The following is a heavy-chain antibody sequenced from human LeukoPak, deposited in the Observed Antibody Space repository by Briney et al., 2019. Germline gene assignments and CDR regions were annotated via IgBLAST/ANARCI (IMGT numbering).Heavy chain of an antibody. D-gene: IGHD4-23*01. CDR3: ARNSRVASTSGLNY. CDR1: GGTFSSYP. Sequence: GASVKVSCKASGGTFSSYPFTWVRQAPGQGLEWMGEITPIFGAANYAQTFQGRVTITADESTSTVSMELSSLRSDDTAFYYCARNSRVASTSGLNYWGQGTLVTVSS. CDR2: ITPIFGAA. V-gene: IGHV1-69*13. J-gene: IGHJ4*02.